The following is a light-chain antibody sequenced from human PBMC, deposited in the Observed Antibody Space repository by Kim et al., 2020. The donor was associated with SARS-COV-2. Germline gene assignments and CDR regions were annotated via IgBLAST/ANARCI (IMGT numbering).Light chain of an antibody. V-gene: IGLV3-1*01. CDR2: QDR. CDR1: KLGDKY. Sequence: SYELTQPPSVSVSPGQTASITCSGDKLGDKYARWYQQKPGQSPVLVIYQDRKRPSGIPERFSGSNSGNTATLTISGTQAMDEADYYCQAWDINTYVVFGG. J-gene: IGLJ2*01. CDR3: QAWDINTYVV.